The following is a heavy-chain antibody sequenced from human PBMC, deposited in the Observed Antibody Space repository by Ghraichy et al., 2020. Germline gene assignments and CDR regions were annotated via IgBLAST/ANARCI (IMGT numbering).Heavy chain of an antibody. CDR3: AKEGGRLGEGAFDV. J-gene: IGHJ3*01. CDR2: LGADGRST. D-gene: IGHD3-10*01. Sequence: GGSLRLSCAVSEFTFDGNPMTWVRLAPGKGMELVSTLGADGRSTFYADSVMGRFTISRDKSKRTMYLQMNSLRADDTAVYYCAKEGGRLGEGAFDVWRQGTKVTVSS. V-gene: IGHV3-23*01. CDR1: EFTFDGNP.